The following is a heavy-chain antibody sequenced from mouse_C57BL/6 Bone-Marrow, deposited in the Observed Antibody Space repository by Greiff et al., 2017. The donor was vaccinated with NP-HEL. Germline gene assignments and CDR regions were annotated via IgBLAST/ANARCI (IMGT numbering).Heavy chain of an antibody. V-gene: IGHV1-85*01. D-gene: IGHD1-1*01. CDR2: IYPSDGST. Sequence: QVQLQQSGPELVKPGASVKLSCKASGYTFTSYDINWVKQRPGQGLEWIGWIYPSDGSTKYNEKFKGKATLTVDTSSSTAYMELHSLTSEDSAVYVCASSAYYVSSPWYFGVWGTGATVTVAT. CDR1: GYTFTSYD. J-gene: IGHJ1*03. CDR3: ASSAYYVSSPWYFGV.